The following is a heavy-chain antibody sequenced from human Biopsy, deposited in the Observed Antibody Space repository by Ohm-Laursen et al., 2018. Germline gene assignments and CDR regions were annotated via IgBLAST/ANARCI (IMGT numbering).Heavy chain of an antibody. J-gene: IGHJ4*02. CDR2: IDYRGSP. Sequence: GTLSLTCTVSSGSISSYYWSWIRQPPGKGLEWIGYIDYRGSPKYNPSLRSRVTMSIDTSRNQFSLKLSSVTAADTAVYYCATTTMDTSGWFGNYFDSWGQGTLVTVSA. D-gene: IGHD6-19*01. CDR1: SGSISSYY. V-gene: IGHV4-59*08. CDR3: ATTTMDTSGWFGNYFDS.